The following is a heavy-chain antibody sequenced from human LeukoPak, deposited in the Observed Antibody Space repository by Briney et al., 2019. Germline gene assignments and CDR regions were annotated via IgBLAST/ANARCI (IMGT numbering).Heavy chain of an antibody. CDR3: ATDLFSGSSGWYAGNWFDP. D-gene: IGHD6-19*01. CDR1: GYTFTGYY. V-gene: IGHV1-2*02. Sequence: VASVKVSCKASGYTFTGYYMHWVRQAPGQGLEWMGWINPNSGGTNYAQKFQGRVTMTRDTSISTAYMELSSLRSEDTAVYYCATDLFSGSSGWYAGNWFDPWGQGTLVTVSS. J-gene: IGHJ5*02. CDR2: INPNSGGT.